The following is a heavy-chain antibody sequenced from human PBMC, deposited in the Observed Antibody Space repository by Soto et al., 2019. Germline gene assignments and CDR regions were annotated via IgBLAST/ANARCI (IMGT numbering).Heavy chain of an antibody. J-gene: IGHJ1*01. V-gene: IGHV4-59*02. CDR3: ARVKVSGGTLASFQH. CDR1: GASVSSNY. D-gene: IGHD6-19*01. Sequence: TSEPPSLTCTASGASVSSNYSSWIRPPTGKGRGGIWYIDYSGSTSYNPSLKGRVTVSVDASKSLFSLKLSSVTAADTAVDYCARVKVSGGTLASFQHWGQGTPVKVSS. CDR2: IDYSGST.